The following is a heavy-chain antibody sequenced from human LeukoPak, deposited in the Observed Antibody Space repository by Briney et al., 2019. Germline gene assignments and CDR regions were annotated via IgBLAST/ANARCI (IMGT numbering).Heavy chain of an antibody. CDR3: ARVAYSGSYHVNAFDI. CDR1: GGSFSTYY. Sequence: SSETLSLTCAVYGGSFSTYYWSWIRQPPGKGLEWIGEINHSGRTNYNPSLKSRVTISVDTSKNQFSLKLSPVTAADTAVYYCARVAYSGSYHVNAFDIWGQGTMVTVSS. V-gene: IGHV4-34*01. D-gene: IGHD1-26*01. CDR2: INHSGRT. J-gene: IGHJ3*02.